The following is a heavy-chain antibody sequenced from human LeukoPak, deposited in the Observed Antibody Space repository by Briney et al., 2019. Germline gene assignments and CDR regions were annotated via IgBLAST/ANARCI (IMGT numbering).Heavy chain of an antibody. J-gene: IGHJ5*02. V-gene: IGHV3-21*01. CDR1: GFTFSSYS. D-gene: IGHD2-2*01. CDR2: ISSYSDFI. CDR3: ARGGAQLPPNWFDP. Sequence: GSLRLSCAASGFTFSSYSIHWVRQAPGKGLDWVSSISSYSDFIYYADSVKGRFTISRDNAKNSLYLQMNSLRAEHTAVYYCARGGAQLPPNWFDPWGQGTLVTVSS.